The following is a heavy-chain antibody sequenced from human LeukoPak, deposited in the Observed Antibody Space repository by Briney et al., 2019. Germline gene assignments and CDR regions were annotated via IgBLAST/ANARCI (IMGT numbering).Heavy chain of an antibody. CDR1: GFTFNTYA. CDR3: ARADCSSSSCYTVSC. CDR2: IDSIGDGT. D-gene: IGHD2-2*02. Sequence: GGSLRLSCAASGFTFNTYAMQWVRQAPGKGLEYISSIDSIGDGTYYANSVKGRFSISRDNSKNAVYLQMDSLRADDTAVYYCARADCSSSSCYTVSCWGRGTLVTVSS. V-gene: IGHV3-64*01. J-gene: IGHJ4*02.